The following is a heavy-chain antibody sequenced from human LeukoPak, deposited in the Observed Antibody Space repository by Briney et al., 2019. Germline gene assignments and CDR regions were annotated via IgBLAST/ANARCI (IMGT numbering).Heavy chain of an antibody. CDR2: IYHSGST. Sequence: SETLSLTCTVSGYSISSGYYWGWIRQPPGKGLEWIGSIYHSGSTYYSPSLKSRVTISVDTSKNQFSLKLSSVTAADTAVYYCARGGGGDYVWGSYRQETFDYWGQGTLVTVSS. CDR1: GYSISSGYY. J-gene: IGHJ4*02. V-gene: IGHV4-38-2*02. CDR3: ARGGGGDYVWGSYRQETFDY. D-gene: IGHD3-16*02.